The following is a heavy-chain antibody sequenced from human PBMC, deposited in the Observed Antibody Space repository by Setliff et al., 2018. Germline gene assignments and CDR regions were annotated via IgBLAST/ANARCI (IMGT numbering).Heavy chain of an antibody. V-gene: IGHV3-30*06. D-gene: IGHD6-19*01. CDR3: ARGASLTVADRGSFAF. Sequence: GGSLRLSCVASGFDFSSYGMHWVRQAPGKGLEWVAVISYDGSNKYYADSVKGRFTISRDNSKNTLYLQMNSLRAEDTAVYYCARGASLTVADRGSFAFWGQGTLVTVSS. CDR1: GFDFSSYG. CDR2: ISYDGSNK. J-gene: IGHJ4*02.